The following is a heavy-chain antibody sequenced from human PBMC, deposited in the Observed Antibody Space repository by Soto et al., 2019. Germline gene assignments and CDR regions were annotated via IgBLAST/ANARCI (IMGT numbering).Heavy chain of an antibody. J-gene: IGHJ6*01. CDR1: GFTVSSNY. CDR3: ARDVVVGGPTINYDYGMDV. V-gene: IGHV3-66*01. D-gene: IGHD1-26*01. CDR2: IYSAGNT. Sequence: EVQLVESGGDLVQPGGSLRLSCAASGFTVSSNYMSWVRQAPGKGLEWISIIYSAGNTYYADSVKGRFTISRDNSKNTLYLQMNSLGAEDTAVYYCARDVVVGGPTINYDYGMDVW.